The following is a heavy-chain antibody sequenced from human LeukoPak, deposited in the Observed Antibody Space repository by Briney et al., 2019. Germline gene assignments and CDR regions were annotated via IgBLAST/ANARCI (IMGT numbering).Heavy chain of an antibody. Sequence: SETLSLTCNVSGGSIRGYYWSWIRQPPGKGLEWIGYIYSSGSTNYNPSLKSRVTMSVDTSKNQFSLKLSSVTAADTAVYYCARDGGDYVPGVYWGQGTLVTVSS. V-gene: IGHV4-59*12. CDR2: IYSSGST. CDR3: ARDGGDYVPGVY. J-gene: IGHJ4*02. CDR1: GGSIRGYY. D-gene: IGHD4-17*01.